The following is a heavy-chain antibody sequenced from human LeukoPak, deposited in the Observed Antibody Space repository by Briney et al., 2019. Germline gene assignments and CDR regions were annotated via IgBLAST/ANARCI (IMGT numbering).Heavy chain of an antibody. Sequence: PSQSLSLTCAVAGYSISTGYYWVWIRQPPGKGLEGIGCIYQSGLTYYNPSLKSRVTISVDTAKNKCCLKLSTVTAADTAVYCCQSETHYYNSRGYPGGDWGQGTLVTVSS. CDR3: QSETHYYNSRGYPGGD. V-gene: IGHV4-38-2*01. CDR1: GYSISTGYY. D-gene: IGHD3-22*01. J-gene: IGHJ4*02. CDR2: IYQSGLT.